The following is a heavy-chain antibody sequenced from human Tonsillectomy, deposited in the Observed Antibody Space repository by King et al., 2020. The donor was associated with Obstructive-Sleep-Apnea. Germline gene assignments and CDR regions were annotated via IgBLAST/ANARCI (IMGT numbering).Heavy chain of an antibody. CDR3: ARDTYYYDSSGYYYGRGDY. V-gene: IGHV3-66*01. Sequence: VQLVESGGGLVQPGGSLRLSCAASGFTVSSNYMSWVRQAPGKGLEWVSVIYSGGSTYYADSVKGRFTISRDNSKNTLYLQMNSLRAEDTAVYYCARDTYYYDSSGYYYGRGDYWGQGTLVTVSS. D-gene: IGHD3-22*01. J-gene: IGHJ4*02. CDR1: GFTVSSNY. CDR2: IYSGGST.